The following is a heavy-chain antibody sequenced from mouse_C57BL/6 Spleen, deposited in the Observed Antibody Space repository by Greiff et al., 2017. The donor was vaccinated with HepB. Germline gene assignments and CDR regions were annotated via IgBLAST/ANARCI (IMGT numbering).Heavy chain of an antibody. CDR2: IDPSDSYT. Sequence: QVQLQQPGAELVKPGASVKLSCKASGYTFTSYWMQWVKQRPGQGLEWIGEIDPSDSYTNYNQKFKGKATLTVDTSSSTAYMQLSSLTSEDSAVYYCAHYGSSYEGFAYWGQGTLVTVSA. D-gene: IGHD1-1*01. V-gene: IGHV1-50*01. J-gene: IGHJ3*01. CDR1: GYTFTSYW. CDR3: AHYGSSYEGFAY.